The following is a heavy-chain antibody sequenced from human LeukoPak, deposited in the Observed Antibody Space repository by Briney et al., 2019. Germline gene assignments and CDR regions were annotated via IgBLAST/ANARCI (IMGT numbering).Heavy chain of an antibody. Sequence: GRSLRLSCAASGFTFSNFAIHWVRQAPGKGLEWVALISYDEDNKYYADCVKGRFTISRDNSKNTLYLQMSGLKPEDTAVYYCARDSYGMDVWGQGTTVTVSS. CDR3: ARDSYGMDV. CDR1: GFTFSNFA. V-gene: IGHV3-30-3*01. J-gene: IGHJ6*02. CDR2: ISYDEDNK.